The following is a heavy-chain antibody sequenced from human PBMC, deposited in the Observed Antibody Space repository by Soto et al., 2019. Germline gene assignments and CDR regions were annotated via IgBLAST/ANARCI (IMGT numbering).Heavy chain of an antibody. Sequence: TLSLTCTASGGSITSSSHFWGWVRQPPGKGLEWIGTIYFTGNTYYTPSLKSRLTMSIDTSKNEFSLRLNSVTAADTAVYYCAGQTFTIAAASYGRSNWFDPWGPGTLVTVSS. CDR1: GGSITSSSHF. D-gene: IGHD6-25*01. CDR2: IYFTGNT. V-gene: IGHV4-39*01. J-gene: IGHJ5*02. CDR3: AGQTFTIAAASYGRSNWFDP.